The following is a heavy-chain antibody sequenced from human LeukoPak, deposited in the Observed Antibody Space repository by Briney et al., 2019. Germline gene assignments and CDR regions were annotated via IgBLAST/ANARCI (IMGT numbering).Heavy chain of an antibody. CDR2: INTDGSST. D-gene: IGHD3-22*01. V-gene: IGHV3-74*01. Sequence: GGSPRLSCAASGFTFSSFSMLWVRQAPGKGLVWVSHINTDGSSTNYADSVKGRFTISRDNAKNSLYLQMNSLRAEDTAVYYCARDSESYYYDRSAFDIWGQGTMVTVSS. CDR1: GFTFSSFS. J-gene: IGHJ3*02. CDR3: ARDSESYYYDRSAFDI.